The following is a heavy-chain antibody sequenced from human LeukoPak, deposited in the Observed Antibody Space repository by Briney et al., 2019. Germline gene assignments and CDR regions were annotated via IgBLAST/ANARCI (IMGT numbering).Heavy chain of an antibody. J-gene: IGHJ4*02. CDR3: ARERRDGDNQNFDH. CDR2: IYPGGSET. Sequence: GESLKISFKGLGXSFSSYCSAWVRQRPGKGLEWMGIIYPGGSETRYDPSFEGQRTISSDMSTSTAYLQWSSLRGPDTPSFYCARERRDGDNQNFDHWGQGTIVSVSS. V-gene: IGHV5-51*01. CDR1: GXSFSSYC. D-gene: IGHD5-24*01.